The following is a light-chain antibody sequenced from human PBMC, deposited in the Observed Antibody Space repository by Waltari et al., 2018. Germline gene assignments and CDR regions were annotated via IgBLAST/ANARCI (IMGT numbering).Light chain of an antibody. J-gene: IGKJ2*03. CDR1: QSISNY. CDR3: QQYNTYSS. CDR2: KAS. Sequence: DIQMTQPPSNLSASVGDTITITCRASQSISNYLAWYQQKPGKAPKLLIYKASSSGSGVPSRFSGSRSGTEFTLTISSLQPDDFATYYCQQYNTYSSFGQGTKLEIK. V-gene: IGKV1-5*03.